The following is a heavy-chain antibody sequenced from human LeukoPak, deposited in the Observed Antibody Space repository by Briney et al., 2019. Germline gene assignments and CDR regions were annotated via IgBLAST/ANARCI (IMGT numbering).Heavy chain of an antibody. J-gene: IGHJ5*02. V-gene: IGHV4-34*01. Sequence: SETLSLTCAVYGGSFSGYYWSWIRQPPGKGLEWIGEINHSGSTNYNPSLKSRVTISVDTSKNQFSLKLSSVTAADTAVYYCARRRITMVRGVNWFDPWGRGTLVTVSS. CDR2: INHSGST. CDR1: GGSFSGYY. D-gene: IGHD3-10*01. CDR3: ARRRITMVRGVNWFDP.